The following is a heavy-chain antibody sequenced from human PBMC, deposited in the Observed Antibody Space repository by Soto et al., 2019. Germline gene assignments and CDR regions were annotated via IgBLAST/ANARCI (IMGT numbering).Heavy chain of an antibody. CDR1: GYSFTSYW. V-gene: IGHV5-51*01. J-gene: IGHJ6*02. D-gene: IGHD4-17*01. CDR3: ARLSVYRNKVTTSKDYYYGMDV. CDR2: IYPGDSDT. Sequence: GESLKISCKGSGYSFTSYWIGWVRQMPGKGLEWMGIIYPGDSDTRYSPSFQGQVTISADKSISTAYLQWSSLKASDTAMYYCARLSVYRNKVTTSKDYYYGMDVWGQGTTVTVSS.